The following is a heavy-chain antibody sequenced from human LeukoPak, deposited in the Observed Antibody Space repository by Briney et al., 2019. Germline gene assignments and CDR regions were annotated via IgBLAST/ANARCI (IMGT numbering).Heavy chain of an antibody. CDR1: GFTFSSSA. CDR3: AREGPRGNSQFDY. Sequence: GGSLRLSCAASGFTFSSSAMSWVRQAPGKGLEWVALIWYDGSNKYYTDSVKGRLTISRDNSKDTLFLQMNSLRAEDTAVYYCAREGPRGNSQFDYWGQGTLVTVSS. CDR2: IWYDGSNK. V-gene: IGHV3-33*08. D-gene: IGHD4-23*01. J-gene: IGHJ4*02.